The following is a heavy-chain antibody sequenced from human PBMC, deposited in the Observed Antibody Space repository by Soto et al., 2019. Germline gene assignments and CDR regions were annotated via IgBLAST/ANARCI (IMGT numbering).Heavy chain of an antibody. CDR1: GYIFKSYG. CDR2: ISAYNGNT. Sequence: QVQLVQSGAEVKKPGASVKVSCKASGYIFKSYGISWVGQAPGQGLEWMGWISAYNGNTYSEKKLQGRITMTTDTPTSTAYMELRSLRSDDAAVYYCARDEGGWFGEGGQGTMVTVSS. J-gene: IGHJ3*01. D-gene: IGHD3-10*01. V-gene: IGHV1-18*01. CDR3: ARDEGGWFGE.